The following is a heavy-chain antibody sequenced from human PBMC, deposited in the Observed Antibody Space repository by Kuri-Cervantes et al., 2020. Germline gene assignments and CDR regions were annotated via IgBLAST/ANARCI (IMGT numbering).Heavy chain of an antibody. J-gene: IGHJ6*02. Sequence: ASVKVSCKASGFTFTSSAMHWVRQAPGQGLEWMGWINPNSGGTNYAQKFQGRVTMTRDTSISTAYMELSRLRSDDTAVYYCARQIGYCTNGVCYDGMDVWGQGTTVTVSS. CDR3: ARQIGYCTNGVCYDGMDV. V-gene: IGHV1-2*02. CDR1: GFTFTSSA. CDR2: INPNSGGT. D-gene: IGHD2-8*01.